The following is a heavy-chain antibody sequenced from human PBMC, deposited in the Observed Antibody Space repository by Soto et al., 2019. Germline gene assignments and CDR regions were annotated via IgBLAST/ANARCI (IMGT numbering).Heavy chain of an antibody. CDR2: ISSSSSYI. CDR1: GFTFSSYS. J-gene: IGHJ6*02. D-gene: IGHD3-3*01. CDR3: ARGGFDFWSGYGMDV. V-gene: IGHV3-21*01. Sequence: GGSLRLSCAASGFTFSSYSMNWVRQAPGKGLEWVSSISSSSSYIYYADSVKGRFTISRDNAKNSLYLQMNSLRAEDTAVYYCARGGFDFWSGYGMDVWGQGTTVTVSS.